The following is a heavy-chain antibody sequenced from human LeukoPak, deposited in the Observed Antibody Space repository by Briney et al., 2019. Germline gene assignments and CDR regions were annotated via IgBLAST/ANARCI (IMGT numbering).Heavy chain of an antibody. CDR1: GGSLSSGSYY. Sequence: SQTLSLTCTVSGGSLSSGSYYWSWIRQPAGKGPEWIGRIYTSGSTNYNPSLKSRVTISVDTSKNQFSLKLSSVTAADTAVYYCARVDPLWSGYDYGWFDPWGQGTLVTVSS. CDR2: IYTSGST. J-gene: IGHJ5*02. CDR3: ARVDPLWSGYDYGWFDP. V-gene: IGHV4-61*02. D-gene: IGHD5-12*01.